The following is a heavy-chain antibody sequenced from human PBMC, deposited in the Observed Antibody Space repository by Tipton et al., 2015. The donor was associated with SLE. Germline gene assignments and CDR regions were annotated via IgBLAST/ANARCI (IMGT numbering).Heavy chain of an antibody. CDR3: ARHTYDWNSFWFDP. CDR1: GYSISSGYY. V-gene: IGHV4-61*02. D-gene: IGHD1-7*01. CDR2: IYTNENT. Sequence: TLSLTCAVSGYSISSGYYWSWIRQPAGGGLEWIGRIYTNENTNYNPSLKSRVTMSVDTSKNHFSLKLISVTAADTAVYYCARHTYDWNSFWFDPWGQGTLVTVSS. J-gene: IGHJ5*02.